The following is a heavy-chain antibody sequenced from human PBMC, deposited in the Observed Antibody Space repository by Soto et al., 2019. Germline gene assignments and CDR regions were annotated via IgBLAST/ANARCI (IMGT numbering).Heavy chain of an antibody. CDR2: IYYNGNT. V-gene: IGHV4-61*01. Sequence: PSETLSLTCNVSGGSVCSRRYFWSWIRQTPGKTQEWIGHIYYNGNTNYNPSLKSRVTVSVDTSRDQFSLKLSSVTAADTAVYHCATIPLWLGDLYFDNWGQGTLVTVSS. D-gene: IGHD3-10*01. CDR1: GGSVCSRRYF. CDR3: ATIPLWLGDLYFDN. J-gene: IGHJ4*02.